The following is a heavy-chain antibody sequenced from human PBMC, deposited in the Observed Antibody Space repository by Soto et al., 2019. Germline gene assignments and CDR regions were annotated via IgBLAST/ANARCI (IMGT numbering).Heavy chain of an antibody. Sequence: SVKVSCKASGGTFSSYAISWVRQAPGQGLEWMGGIIPIFGTANYAQKFQGRVTITADESTSTAYMELSSLRSEDTAVYYCARSYKWGYRSSFHKLDHWGQGTLVTVSS. CDR2: IIPIFGTA. CDR1: GGTFSSYA. D-gene: IGHD6-6*01. CDR3: ARSYKWGYRSSFHKLDH. J-gene: IGHJ4*02. V-gene: IGHV1-69*13.